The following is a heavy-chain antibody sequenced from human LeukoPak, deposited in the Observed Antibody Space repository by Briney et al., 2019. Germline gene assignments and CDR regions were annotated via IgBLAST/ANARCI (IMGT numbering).Heavy chain of an antibody. CDR3: ARGNDPNWFDP. CDR1: GGSFSSYY. V-gene: IGHV4-34*01. Sequence: SETLSLTCAVYGGSFSSYYWSWIRQPPGKGLEWIGEINHSGSTNYNPSLKSRVTISVDTSKNQFSLKLSSVTAADTAVYYCARGNDPNWFDPWGQGTLVTVSS. CDR2: INHSGST. J-gene: IGHJ5*02.